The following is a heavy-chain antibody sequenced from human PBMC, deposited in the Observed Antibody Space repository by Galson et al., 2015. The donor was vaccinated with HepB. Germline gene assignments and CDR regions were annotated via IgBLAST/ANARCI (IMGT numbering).Heavy chain of an antibody. Sequence: SLRLSCAASGFTFSSYSMNWVRQAPGKGLEWVSSISSSSSYIYYADSVKGRFTISRDNAKNSLYLQMNSLRAEDTAVYCCARVSSGVHAKYYYYYGMDVWGQGTTVTVSS. CDR3: ARVSSGVHAKYYYYYGMDV. CDR2: ISSSSSYI. CDR1: GFTFSSYS. J-gene: IGHJ6*02. V-gene: IGHV3-21*01. D-gene: IGHD3-10*01.